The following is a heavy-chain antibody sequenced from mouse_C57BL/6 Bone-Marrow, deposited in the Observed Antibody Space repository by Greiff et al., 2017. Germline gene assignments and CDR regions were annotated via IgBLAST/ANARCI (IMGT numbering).Heavy chain of an antibody. CDR2: IYPGSGST. Sequence: VQLQQSGAELVKPGASVKMSCKASGYTFTSYWITWVKQRPGQGLEWIGDIYPGSGSTNYNEKFKSKDTLTVDTSSSTAYMQLSSLTSEDSAVYYCAQIAYYYGSSYWYFDVWGTGTTVTVSS. V-gene: IGHV1-55*01. CDR3: AQIAYYYGSSYWYFDV. J-gene: IGHJ1*03. D-gene: IGHD1-1*01. CDR1: GYTFTSYW.